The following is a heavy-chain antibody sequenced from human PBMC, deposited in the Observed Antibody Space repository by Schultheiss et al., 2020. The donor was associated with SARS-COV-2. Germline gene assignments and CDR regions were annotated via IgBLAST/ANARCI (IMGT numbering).Heavy chain of an antibody. CDR2: IKQDGSEK. V-gene: IGHV3-7*05. D-gene: IGHD1/OR15-1a*01. CDR1: GFTFSSYW. J-gene: IGHJ6*03. Sequence: GGSLRLSCAASGFTFSSYWMSWVRQAPGKGLEWVANIKQDGSEKYYVDSVKGRFTISRDNAKNSLYLQMNSLRAEDTAVYYCARGGQTIPQNYYYYMDVWGKGTTVTVSS. CDR3: ARGGQTIPQNYYYYMDV.